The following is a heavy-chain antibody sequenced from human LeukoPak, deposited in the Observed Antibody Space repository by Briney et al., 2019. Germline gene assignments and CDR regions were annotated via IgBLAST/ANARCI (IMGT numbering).Heavy chain of an antibody. CDR2: IYYSGST. CDR1: GGSISSGDYY. J-gene: IGHJ3*02. V-gene: IGHV4-39*02. D-gene: IGHD6-19*01. Sequence: PSETLSLTCTVSGGSISSGDYYWSWIRQPPGKGLEWIGSIYYSGSTYYNPSLKSRVTISVDTSKNQFSLKLSSVTAADTAVYYCARELFSRVAVAGTPVDAFDIWGQGTMVTVSS. CDR3: ARELFSRVAVAGTPVDAFDI.